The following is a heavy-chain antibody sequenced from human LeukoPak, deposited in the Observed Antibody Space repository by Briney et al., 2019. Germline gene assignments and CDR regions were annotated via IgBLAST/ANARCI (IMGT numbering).Heavy chain of an antibody. Sequence: GRSLRLSCAASGFTFSSYWMHWVRQAPGKGLVWVSRINSDGSSTSYADSVKGRFTISRDNAKNSLYLQMSSLRAEDTAVYYCARDFPTITSWYYFDYWGQGALVVVSS. CDR3: ARDFPTITSWYYFDY. V-gene: IGHV3-74*01. CDR1: GFTFSSYW. D-gene: IGHD2-2*01. J-gene: IGHJ4*02. CDR2: INSDGSST.